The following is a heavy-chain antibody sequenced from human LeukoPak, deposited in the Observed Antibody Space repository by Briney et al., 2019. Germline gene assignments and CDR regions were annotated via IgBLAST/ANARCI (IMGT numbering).Heavy chain of an antibody. Sequence: ASVKVSCKASGYTFTSYAMNWVRQAPGQGLEWMGWINTNTGNPTYAQGFTGRFVFSLDTSVSTAYLQISSLKAEDTAVYYCARVGYDYVWGTLNYYYYYYMDVWGKGTTVTVSS. CDR1: GYTFTSYA. CDR2: INTNTGNP. D-gene: IGHD3-16*01. J-gene: IGHJ6*03. CDR3: ARVGYDYVWGTLNYYYYYYMDV. V-gene: IGHV7-4-1*02.